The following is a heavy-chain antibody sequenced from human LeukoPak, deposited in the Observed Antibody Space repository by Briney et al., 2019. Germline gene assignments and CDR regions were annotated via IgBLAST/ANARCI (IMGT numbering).Heavy chain of an antibody. Sequence: PGRSPRLSCAASGFTFSSYGMHWVRQAPGKGLEWVAVMYYDGISKYYADSVKGRFTISRDNSMNTLYLQMNSLRAEDTAVYFCARDLYCSGGSCLYFDYWGQGTLVTVSS. V-gene: IGHV3-33*01. CDR1: GFTFSSYG. CDR2: MYYDGISK. CDR3: ARDLYCSGGSCLYFDY. D-gene: IGHD2-15*01. J-gene: IGHJ4*02.